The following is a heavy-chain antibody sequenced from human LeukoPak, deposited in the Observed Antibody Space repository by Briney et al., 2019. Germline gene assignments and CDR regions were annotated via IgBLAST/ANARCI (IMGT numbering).Heavy chain of an antibody. Sequence: SVKVSCKTSGYTFSNYGISWVRQAPGQGLEWMGGIIPIFGTANYAQKFQGRVTITADESTSTAYMELSSLRSEDTAVYYCARDPDYGDYGSYFDYWGQGTLVTVSS. D-gene: IGHD4-17*01. CDR1: GYTFSNYG. V-gene: IGHV1-69*13. J-gene: IGHJ4*02. CDR2: IIPIFGTA. CDR3: ARDPDYGDYGSYFDY.